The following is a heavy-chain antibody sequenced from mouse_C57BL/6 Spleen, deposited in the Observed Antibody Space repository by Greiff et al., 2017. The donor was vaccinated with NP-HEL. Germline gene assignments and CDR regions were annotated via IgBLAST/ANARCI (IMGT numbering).Heavy chain of an antibody. CDR2: INPGSGCT. J-gene: IGHJ4*01. CDR1: GYAFTNYL. Sequence: VQLQQSGAELVRPGTSVKVSCKASGYAFTNYLIEWVKQRPGQGLEWIGVINPGSGCTNYNEKFKGKATMTADKSSSTAYMQLRLLTLKDSAFYFCASQEDKFDSNYAMDYWGQGTSVTVSS. CDR3: ASQEDKFDSNYAMDY. D-gene: IGHD2-5*01. V-gene: IGHV1-54*01.